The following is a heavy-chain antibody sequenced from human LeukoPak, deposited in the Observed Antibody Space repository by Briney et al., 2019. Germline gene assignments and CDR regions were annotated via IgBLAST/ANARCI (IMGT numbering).Heavy chain of an antibody. D-gene: IGHD2-2*01. CDR2: INPNSGGT. V-gene: IGHV1-2*02. CDR1: GYTFTGYY. Sequence: GASVKVSCKASGYTFTGYYMHWVRQAPGQGLEWMGWINPNSGGTNYAQKFQGRVTMTRDTSISTAYMELSRLRSDDTAVYYCARDCSSTSCYAENAFDIWGQGTMVTVSS. CDR3: ARDCSSTSCYAENAFDI. J-gene: IGHJ3*02.